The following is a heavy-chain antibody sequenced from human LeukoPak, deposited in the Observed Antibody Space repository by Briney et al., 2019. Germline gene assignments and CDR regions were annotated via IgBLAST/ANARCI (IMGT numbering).Heavy chain of an antibody. D-gene: IGHD3-10*01. CDR1: GYSFTSYW. V-gene: IGHV5-51*01. CDR3: ARLTMVRGVITPIDY. Sequence: GESLKISCKGSGYSFTSYWIGWVRQMPGKGLEWMGIIYPGDSDTRYSPSFQGQATISADKSISTAYLQWSSLKASDTAMYYCARLTMVRGVITPIDYWGQGTLVTVSS. CDR2: IYPGDSDT. J-gene: IGHJ4*02.